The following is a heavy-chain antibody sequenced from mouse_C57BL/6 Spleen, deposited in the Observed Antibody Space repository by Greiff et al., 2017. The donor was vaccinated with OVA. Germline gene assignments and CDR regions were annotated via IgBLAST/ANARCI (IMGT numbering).Heavy chain of an antibody. Sequence: EVQGVESGGGLVKPGGSLKLSCAASGFTFSSYAMSWVRQTPEKRLEWVATISDGGSYTYYPDNVKGRFTISRDNAKNNLYLQMSHLKSEDTAMYYCAREGNGSSSWYFDVWGTGTTVTVSS. J-gene: IGHJ1*03. V-gene: IGHV5-4*01. CDR1: GFTFSSYA. CDR2: ISDGGSYT. CDR3: AREGNGSSSWYFDV. D-gene: IGHD1-1*01.